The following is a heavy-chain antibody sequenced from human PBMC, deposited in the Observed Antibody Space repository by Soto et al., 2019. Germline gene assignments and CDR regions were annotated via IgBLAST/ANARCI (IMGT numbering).Heavy chain of an antibody. Sequence: QVQLQESGPGLVKPSETLSLTCTVACGSVSSGRYYWSWIRQPPGNGLEWIGYIYYSGSTNYNPTLRRRVTISADTTKNQFSLKLSSLTAADTAVYYCSRVSRGYSSGWYGAFDIWSQGTLVAV. CDR1: CGSVSSGRYY. D-gene: IGHD6-19*01. V-gene: IGHV4-61*01. J-gene: IGHJ3*02. CDR2: IYYSGST. CDR3: SRVSRGYSSGWYGAFDI.